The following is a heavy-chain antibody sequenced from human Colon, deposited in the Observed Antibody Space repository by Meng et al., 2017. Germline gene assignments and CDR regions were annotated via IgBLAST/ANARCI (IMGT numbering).Heavy chain of an antibody. CDR3: ARDHMGSLDY. CDR2: AST. D-gene: IGHD1-26*01. V-gene: IGHV4-61*08. CDR1: GGSVSSAGYQ. Sequence: QVPVRGSGPGLVRPSGTLSLSWSVSGGSVSSAGYQWSWIRQPPGKGLEWIGYASTNYNPSLKSRVTISVDTSKNQFSLRLTSVTAADTAVYYCARDHMGSLDYWGQGILVTVSS. J-gene: IGHJ4*02.